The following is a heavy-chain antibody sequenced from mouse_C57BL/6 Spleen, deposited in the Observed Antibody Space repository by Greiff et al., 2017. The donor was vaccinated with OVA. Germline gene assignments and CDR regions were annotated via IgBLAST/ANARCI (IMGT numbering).Heavy chain of an antibody. Sequence: QVQLQQPGAELVKPGASVKLSCKASGYTFTSYWMQWVKQRPGQGLEWIGELDPSDSYTNYNQKFKGKATLTVDTSSSTAYMQHSRLTSEDSAVYYCSRRPMGTTRYFDVWGTGTTVTVSS. V-gene: IGHV1-50*01. D-gene: IGHD2-3*01. CDR2: LDPSDSYT. CDR1: GYTFTSYW. CDR3: SRRPMGTTRYFDV. J-gene: IGHJ1*03.